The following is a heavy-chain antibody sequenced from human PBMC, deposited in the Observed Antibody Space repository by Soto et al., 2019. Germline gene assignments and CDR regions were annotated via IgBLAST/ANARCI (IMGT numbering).Heavy chain of an antibody. V-gene: IGHV3-23*01. CDR1: GFSFSTYS. J-gene: IGHJ4*02. D-gene: IGHD4-17*01. Sequence: GSLRLSCAASGFSFSTYSMAWVRQTPGKGLVWISGLSGGGSNTFYADSVQGRFTISVDNSKNTVYLQMNSLRVEDTAVYYCARWDGYGDVWGQGTLVTVSS. CDR2: LSGGGSNT. CDR3: ARWDGYGDV.